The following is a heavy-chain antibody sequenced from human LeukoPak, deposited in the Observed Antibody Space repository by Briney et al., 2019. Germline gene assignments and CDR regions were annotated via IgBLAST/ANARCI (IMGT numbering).Heavy chain of an antibody. D-gene: IGHD3-9*01. J-gene: IGHJ4*02. CDR3: AKGAYLRYFEWLWAN. V-gene: IGHV3-30*02. CDR1: GFPFNSYA. Sequence: PGGSLRLSCAASGFPFNSYAMRWVRQAPGKGLEWVAVIWYDGSNKYYADSVKGRFTISRDNSKNTLYLQMSSLRPEDTAVYYCAKGAYLRYFEWLWANWGQGTLVTVSS. CDR2: IWYDGSNK.